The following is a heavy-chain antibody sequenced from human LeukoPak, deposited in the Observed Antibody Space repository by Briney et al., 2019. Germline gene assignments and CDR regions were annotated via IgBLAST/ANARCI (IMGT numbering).Heavy chain of an antibody. CDR2: IDPSGGRT. V-gene: IGHV1-46*01. J-gene: IGHJ3*02. D-gene: IGHD3-10*01. CDR3: ARPAPTGVDAFDT. Sequence: GASVKVSCKASGYTFTTYYIHWVRQAPGQGLEWMGTIDPSGGRTAYAQKFQGRVTVTRDTSTSTVFMELSSLISEDTAVYYCARPAPTGVDAFDTWGQGTLVTVSS. CDR1: GYTFTTYY.